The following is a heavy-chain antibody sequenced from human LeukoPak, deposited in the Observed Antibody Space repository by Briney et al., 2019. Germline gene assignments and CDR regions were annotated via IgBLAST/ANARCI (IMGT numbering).Heavy chain of an antibody. J-gene: IGHJ4*02. CDR2: MSPKSGNT. CDR3: TTEEYTGSYYHI. V-gene: IGHV1-8*01. D-gene: IGHD1-26*01. Sequence: ASVKVSCKASGYTFTSYDINWVRQATGHGFEWMGWMSPKSGNTGYAQNFQGRVTMTEDTSADTAYMELSSLRSEDTAVYYCTTEEYTGSYYHIWGQGTLVTVSS. CDR1: GYTFTSYD.